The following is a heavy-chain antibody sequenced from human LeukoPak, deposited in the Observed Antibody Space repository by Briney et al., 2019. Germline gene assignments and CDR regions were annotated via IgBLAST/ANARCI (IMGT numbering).Heavy chain of an antibody. CDR2: LSGSGANT. J-gene: IGHJ4*02. CDR3: ATEKGDSPDY. V-gene: IGHV3-23*01. CDR1: GFSFSSYA. Sequence: PGGSLRLSCAASGFSFSSYAMAWVRQAPGKGLEWASGLSGSGANTYYADSVKGRFTISRDNPKNTLYLQMNSLRAEDTAVYYCATEKGDSPDYWGQGTLVTVSS. D-gene: IGHD2-21*01.